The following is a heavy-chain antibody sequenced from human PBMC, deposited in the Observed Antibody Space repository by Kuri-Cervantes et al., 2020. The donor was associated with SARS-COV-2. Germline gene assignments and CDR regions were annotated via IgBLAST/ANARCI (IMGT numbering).Heavy chain of an antibody. J-gene: IGHJ4*02. V-gene: IGHV3-21*01. CDR3: GRHRGYCSGGGCYPTGFSFDY. CDR1: EFTFSSYD. D-gene: IGHD2-15*01. CDR2: ISSGSDYI. Sequence: GESLKISCAASEFTFSSYDMTWVRQAPGMGLEWVSSISSGSDYIYYADSVKGRFTVSRDNAENSLYLQMNSLGVGDTAVYYCGRHRGYCSGGGCYPTGFSFDYWGQGALVTVSS.